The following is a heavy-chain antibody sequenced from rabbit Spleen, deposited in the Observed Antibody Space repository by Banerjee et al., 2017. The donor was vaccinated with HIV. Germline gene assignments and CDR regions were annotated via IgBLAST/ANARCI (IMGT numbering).Heavy chain of an antibody. CDR3: ARDRTYPSSSGCNL. J-gene: IGHJ4*01. D-gene: IGHD1-1*01. CDR2: IDTGSGKT. CDR1: GFTLSTYW. Sequence: QQQLVESGGDLVKPEGSLTLTCKASGFTLSTYWMCWVRQAPGKGLEWIGCIDTGSGKTGYASWAKGRFTISRPSSTTVTLQMTSLTAADTATYFCARDRTYPSSSGCNLWGPGTLVTVS. V-gene: IGHV1S45*01.